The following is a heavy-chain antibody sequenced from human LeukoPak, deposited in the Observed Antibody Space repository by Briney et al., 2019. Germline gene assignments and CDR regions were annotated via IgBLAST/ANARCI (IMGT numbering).Heavy chain of an antibody. CDR3: AREDMVVGGASDI. CDR2: IGHIGTT. J-gene: IGHJ3*02. V-gene: IGHV4-34*01. D-gene: IGHD2-15*01. CDR1: GGSLSGYY. Sequence: PSETLSLTCEVFGGSLSGYYWSWIRQSPRQGLEWIGEIGHIGTTNYNPSLKTRVTMSVDTSKRQFSLKLTSVTAADTAVYYCAREDMVVGGASDIWGQGTTVSVST.